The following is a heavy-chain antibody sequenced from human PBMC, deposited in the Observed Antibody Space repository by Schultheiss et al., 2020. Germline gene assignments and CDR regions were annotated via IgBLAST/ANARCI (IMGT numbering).Heavy chain of an antibody. CDR2: IYHSGST. J-gene: IGHJ4*02. V-gene: IGHV4-59*06. CDR1: GGSISNYY. D-gene: IGHD5-18*01. CDR3: ASVDTAMVTGGYFDY. Sequence: SETLSLTCSVSGGSISNYYWTWIRRPPGKGLEWIGYIYHSGSTYYNPSLKSRVTISVDTSKNQFSLKLSSVTAADTAVYYCASVDTAMVTGGYFDYWGQGTLVTVSS.